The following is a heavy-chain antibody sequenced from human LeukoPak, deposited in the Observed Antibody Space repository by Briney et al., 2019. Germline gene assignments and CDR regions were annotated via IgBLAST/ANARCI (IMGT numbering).Heavy chain of an antibody. Sequence: ASVKVSCKASGYTFTGYYMHWVRQAPGQGLEWMGWINPNSGGTNYAQKFQGRVTMTRDTSISTAYMELSRLRPDDTAVYYCARDYYGSGSASSFDYWGQGTLVTVSS. D-gene: IGHD3-10*01. CDR1: GYTFTGYY. CDR2: INPNSGGT. CDR3: ARDYYGSGSASSFDY. J-gene: IGHJ4*02. V-gene: IGHV1-2*02.